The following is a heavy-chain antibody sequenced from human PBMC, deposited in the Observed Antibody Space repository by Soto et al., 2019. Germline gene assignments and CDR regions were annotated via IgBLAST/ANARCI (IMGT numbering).Heavy chain of an antibody. CDR1: GDSISSTHW. CDR2: MYHSGST. V-gene: IGHV4-4*02. D-gene: IGHD2-2*01. J-gene: IGHJ4*02. CDR3: ARVPDY. Sequence: PSVTLSLTCVVSGDSISSTHWWTWVRQTPGKGLEWIGYMYHSGSTYYNPSLKSRVTISIDRSKNQFSLKLSSVTAADTAVYYCARVPDYWGQGILVTVSS.